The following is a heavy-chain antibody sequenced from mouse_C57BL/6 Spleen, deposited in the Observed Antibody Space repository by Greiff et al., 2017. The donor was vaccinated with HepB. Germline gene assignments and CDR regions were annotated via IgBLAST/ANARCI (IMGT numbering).Heavy chain of an antibody. CDR3: RAQATH. Sequence: QVHVKQPGAELVKPGASVKMSCKASGYTFTSYWINWVKQRPGQGLEWIGDIYPGSGSTNYNEKFKSKATLTVDTSSSTAYMQLSSLTSEDSAVYYCRAQATHWGQGTTLTVSS. J-gene: IGHJ2*01. CDR2: IYPGSGST. D-gene: IGHD3-2*02. CDR1: GYTFTSYW. V-gene: IGHV1-55*01.